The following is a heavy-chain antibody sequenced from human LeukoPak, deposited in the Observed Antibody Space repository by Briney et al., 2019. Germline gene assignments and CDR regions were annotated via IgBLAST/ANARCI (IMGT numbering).Heavy chain of an antibody. Sequence: SVKVSCKASGGTFSSYAVSWVRQAPGQGLEWIGGIIPIFATPDYAQKFRGRVSITTDESTSTAYMELSSLRSEDTALYYCARGPLYYDLSTGYPPSEMYYFDYWGQGALVTVSS. CDR2: IIPIFATP. CDR3: ARGPLYYDLSTGYPPSEMYYFDY. J-gene: IGHJ4*02. CDR1: GGTFSSYA. D-gene: IGHD3-9*01. V-gene: IGHV1-69*05.